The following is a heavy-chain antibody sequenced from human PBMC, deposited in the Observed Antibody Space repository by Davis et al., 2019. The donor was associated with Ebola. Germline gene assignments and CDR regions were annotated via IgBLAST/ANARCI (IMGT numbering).Heavy chain of an antibody. V-gene: IGHV1-8*03. CDR2: MNPNSGNT. CDR1: GGTFSSYA. D-gene: IGHD5-18*01. CDR3: ARSQDTAMGGAFDY. Sequence: ASVKVSCKASGGTFSSYAINWVRQATGQGLEWMGWMNPNSGNTGYAQKFQGRVTITRDTSASTAYMELSSLRSEDTAVYYCARSQDTAMGGAFDYWGQGTLVTVSS. J-gene: IGHJ4*02.